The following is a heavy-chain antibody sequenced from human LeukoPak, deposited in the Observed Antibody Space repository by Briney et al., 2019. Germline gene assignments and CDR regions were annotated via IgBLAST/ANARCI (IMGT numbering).Heavy chain of an antibody. Sequence: GGSLRLSCAASGFTFSSYGMHWVRQAPGKGLEWVAFIWYDGSNKYYADSVKGRFTISRDNSKNTLYLQMNSLRAEDTAVYYCAKDRAPYSSGWYYFDYWGQGTLVTVSS. CDR3: AKDRAPYSSGWYYFDY. CDR1: GFTFSSYG. J-gene: IGHJ4*02. V-gene: IGHV3-30*02. D-gene: IGHD6-19*01. CDR2: IWYDGSNK.